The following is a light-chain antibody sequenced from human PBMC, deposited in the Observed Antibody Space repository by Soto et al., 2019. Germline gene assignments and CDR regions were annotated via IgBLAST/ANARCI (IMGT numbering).Light chain of an antibody. Sequence: DIQMTQSPSTLSASVGDRVTITCRASQSISSWLAWYQQKPGKAPKLLIYKASSLESGVPSRFSGSGSGTDFTLTISCLQSEDFATYYCQQYYSYLRTFGQGTKVDIK. V-gene: IGKV1-5*03. CDR2: KAS. J-gene: IGKJ1*01. CDR3: QQYYSYLRT. CDR1: QSISSW.